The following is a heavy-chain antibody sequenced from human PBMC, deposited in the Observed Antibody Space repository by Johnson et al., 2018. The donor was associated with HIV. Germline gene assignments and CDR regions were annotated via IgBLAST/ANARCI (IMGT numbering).Heavy chain of an antibody. CDR1: GFTFSSYD. CDR2: IGTAGDT. J-gene: IGHJ3*02. D-gene: IGHD6-13*01. Sequence: VQLVESGGGLVQPGGSLRLSCTASGFTFSSYDMHWVRQATGKGLEWVSAIGTAGDTYYPDSVKGRFTISRENAKNSLYLQMNSLSAGDTAVYYCARDQGSWDAFDIWGQGTTVTVSS. V-gene: IGHV3-13*01. CDR3: ARDQGSWDAFDI.